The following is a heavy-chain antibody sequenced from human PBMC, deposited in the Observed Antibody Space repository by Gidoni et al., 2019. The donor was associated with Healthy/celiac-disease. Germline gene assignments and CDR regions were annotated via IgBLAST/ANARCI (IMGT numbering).Heavy chain of an antibody. J-gene: IGHJ4*02. Sequence: EVQLLESGGGWVQPGGCLRLDCSASGFTFRSQAMSWVRQAPGKGLEWVSAIGGSGGSTYYADSVKGRFTISRDNSKNTLYLQLNSLRAEDTAVYYCAKMGTAYYYGSGSNFDYWGQGTLVTVSS. CDR3: AKMGTAYYYGSGSNFDY. CDR1: GFTFRSQA. V-gene: IGHV3-23*01. CDR2: IGGSGGST. D-gene: IGHD3-10*01.